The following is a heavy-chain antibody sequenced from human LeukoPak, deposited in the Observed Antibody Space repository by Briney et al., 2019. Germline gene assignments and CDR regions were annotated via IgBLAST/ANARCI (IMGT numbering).Heavy chain of an antibody. J-gene: IGHJ6*02. Sequence: PSETLSLTCTVSGGSISSSSYYWGWIRQPPGKGLEWVGSIYYSGCTYYNPSLKSPVTISVDTSKNQFSLKLSSVTAADTAVYYCARGGSTLLLHNQYYYYYYGMDVWGQGTTVSVSS. CDR1: GGSISSSSYY. D-gene: IGHD2-2*01. CDR3: ARGGSTLLLHNQYYYYYYGMDV. V-gene: IGHV4-39*01. CDR2: IYYSGCT.